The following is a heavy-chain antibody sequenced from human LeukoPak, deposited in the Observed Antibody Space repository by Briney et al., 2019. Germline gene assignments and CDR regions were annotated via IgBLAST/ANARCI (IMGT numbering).Heavy chain of an antibody. V-gene: IGHV3-23*01. CDR3: ANGGDYYYDSSGYFYY. CDR1: GFTFSSYG. Sequence: GGSLRLSCAASGFTFSSYGMSWVRQAPGKGLEWVSAISGSGGSTYYADSVKGRFTISRDNSKNTLYLQMNSLRAEDTAVYYCANGGDYYYDSSGYFYYWGQGTLVTVSS. J-gene: IGHJ4*02. D-gene: IGHD3-22*01. CDR2: ISGSGGST.